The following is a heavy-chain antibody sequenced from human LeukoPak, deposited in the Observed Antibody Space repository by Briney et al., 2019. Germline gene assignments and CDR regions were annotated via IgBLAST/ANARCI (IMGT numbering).Heavy chain of an antibody. CDR3: AKEPIAAPPYYFDY. Sequence: PGGSLRLSCEASGFTFSAYAMTWVRQAPGQGLEWVSSIGSDNKPHYSESVKGRFAISRDNSKSMLFLQLNSLRAEDTAVYYCAKEPIAAPPYYFDYWGQGTLVTVSS. J-gene: IGHJ4*02. D-gene: IGHD6-13*01. CDR2: IGSDNKP. V-gene: IGHV3-23*01. CDR1: GFTFSAYA.